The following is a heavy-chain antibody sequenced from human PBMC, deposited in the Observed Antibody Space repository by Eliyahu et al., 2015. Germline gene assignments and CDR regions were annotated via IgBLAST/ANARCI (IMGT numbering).Heavy chain of an antibody. CDR3: ARSPIQLWKRCFDY. CDR2: INHSGST. V-gene: IGHV4-34*01. J-gene: IGHJ4*02. D-gene: IGHD5-18*01. CDR1: GGSFSGYY. Sequence: QVQLQQWGAGLLKPSETLSLTCAVYGGSFSGYYWSWIRQPPGKGLEWIGEINHSGSTNYNPSLKSRVTISVDTSKNQFSLKLSSVTAADTAVYYCARSPIQLWKRCFDYWGQGTLVTVSS.